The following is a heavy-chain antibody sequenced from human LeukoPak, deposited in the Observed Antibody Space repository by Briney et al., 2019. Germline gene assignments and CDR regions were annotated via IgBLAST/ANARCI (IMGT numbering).Heavy chain of an antibody. CDR1: GYTLTELS. Sequence: ASVKVSCKVSGYTLTELSMHWVRQAPGKGLEWMGGFDPEDGETIYAQKFQGRVTMTEDTSTDTAYMELSSLRSEDTAVYYCATANRAVEWFGDPGWFDPWGQGTLVTVSS. CDR3: ATANRAVEWFGDPGWFDP. V-gene: IGHV1-24*01. CDR2: FDPEDGET. J-gene: IGHJ5*02. D-gene: IGHD3-10*01.